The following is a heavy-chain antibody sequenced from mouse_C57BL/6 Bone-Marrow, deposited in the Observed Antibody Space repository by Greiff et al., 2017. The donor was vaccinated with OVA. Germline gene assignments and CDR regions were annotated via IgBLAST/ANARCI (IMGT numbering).Heavy chain of an antibody. CDR1: GYTFTSYG. Sequence: VQVVESGAELARPGASVKLSCKASGYTFTSYGISWVKQRTGQGLEWIGEIYPRSGNTYYNEKFKGKATLTADKSSSTAYMELRSLTSEDSAVYFCAEGGGYTAYWGQGTLVTVSA. CDR3: AEGGGYTAY. D-gene: IGHD2-2*01. J-gene: IGHJ3*01. CDR2: IYPRSGNT. V-gene: IGHV1-81*01.